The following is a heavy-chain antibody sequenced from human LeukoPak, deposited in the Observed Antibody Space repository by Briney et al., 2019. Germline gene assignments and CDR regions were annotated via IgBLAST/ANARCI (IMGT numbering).Heavy chain of an antibody. V-gene: IGHV1-18*04. CDR2: ISAYNGNT. CDR3: ARVADDLWSGYSLNWFDP. D-gene: IGHD3-3*01. CDR1: GYTFTGYY. J-gene: IGHJ5*02. Sequence: ASVKVSCKASGYTFTGYYMHWVRQAPGQGLEWMGWISAYNGNTNYAQKLQGRVTMTTDTSTSTAYMELRSLRSDDTAVYYCARVADDLWSGYSLNWFDPWGQGTLVTVSS.